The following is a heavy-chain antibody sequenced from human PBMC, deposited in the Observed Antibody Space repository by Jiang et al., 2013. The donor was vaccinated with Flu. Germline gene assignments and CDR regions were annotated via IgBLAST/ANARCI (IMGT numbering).Heavy chain of an antibody. CDR1: GFTVSSNY. CDR2: IYSGGST. CDR3: ARAKGWGVQEGLGDYFDY. J-gene: IGHJ4*02. Sequence: VMSGGGLIQPGGSLRLSCAASGFTVSSNYMSWVRQAPGKGLEWVSVIYSGGSTYYADSVKGRFTISRDNSKNTLYLQMNSLRAEDTAVYYCARAKGWGVQEGLGDYFDYWGQGNPWSPSPQ. D-gene: IGHD3-16*01. V-gene: IGHV3-53*01.